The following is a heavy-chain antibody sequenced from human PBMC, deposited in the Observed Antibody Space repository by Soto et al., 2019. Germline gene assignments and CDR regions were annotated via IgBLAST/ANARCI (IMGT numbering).Heavy chain of an antibody. Sequence: GGSLRLSCAASGFTFSSYGMHWVRQAPGKGLEWVAVIWYDGSNKYYADSVKGRFTISRDNSKNTLYLQMNSLRAEDTAVYYCARDLDYGGNSGDYWGQGTLVTVS. CDR2: IWYDGSNK. CDR1: GFTFSSYG. D-gene: IGHD4-17*01. CDR3: ARDLDYGGNSGDY. J-gene: IGHJ4*02. V-gene: IGHV3-33*01.